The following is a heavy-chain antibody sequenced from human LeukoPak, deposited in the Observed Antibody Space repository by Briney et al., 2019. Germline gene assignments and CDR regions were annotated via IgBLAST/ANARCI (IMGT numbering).Heavy chain of an antibody. V-gene: IGHV3-66*01. Sequence: AGGSLRLSCAASGFTVSSKYMSWVRQAPGKGLEWVSVICSDGSTYFGDSVRGRFTISRDNSKNTLYLQMSSLRVEDTAVYYCARGNYDFWSGYWDYWGQGTLVTVSS. D-gene: IGHD3-3*01. CDR3: ARGNYDFWSGYWDY. CDR2: ICSDGST. CDR1: GFTVSSKY. J-gene: IGHJ4*02.